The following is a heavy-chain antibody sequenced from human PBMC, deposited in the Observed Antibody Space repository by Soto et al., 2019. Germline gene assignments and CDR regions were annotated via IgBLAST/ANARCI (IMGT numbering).Heavy chain of an antibody. CDR1: GFTFSSYA. CDR3: VKAGYTSGLL. D-gene: IGHD6-25*01. V-gene: IGHV3-23*01. Sequence: VQLLESGGGLIQPGGSLRLSCVASGFTFSSYAMHWVRQGPGTGLEWVAVSDSDEGKTYYANAVKGRFSISRDNSKNTLSLQMNSLRVEDTATYYCVKAGYTSGLLWGQGTLVTV. J-gene: IGHJ4*02. CDR2: SDSDEGKT.